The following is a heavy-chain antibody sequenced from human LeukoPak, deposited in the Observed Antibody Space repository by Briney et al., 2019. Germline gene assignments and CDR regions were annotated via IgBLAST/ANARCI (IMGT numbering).Heavy chain of an antibody. CDR1: GGSVSSDY. CDR3: ARRSRDGFDI. J-gene: IGHJ3*02. Sequence: SETLSLTCTVSGGSVSSDYWSWIRQPPGKGLEWIGYLYYSGSTNYNPSLKSRVTISVDTSKNQFSLKLSSVTAADTAVYYCARRSRDGFDIWGQGTMVTVSS. CDR2: LYYSGST. V-gene: IGHV4-59*08.